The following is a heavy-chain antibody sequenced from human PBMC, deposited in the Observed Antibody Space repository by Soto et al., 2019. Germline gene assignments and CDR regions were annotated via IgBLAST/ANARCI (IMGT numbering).Heavy chain of an antibody. J-gene: IGHJ3*02. CDR1: GFTFSGYG. CDR2: ISNDGINK. D-gene: IGHD1-1*01. CDR3: AREGERGSGDSVDALDI. V-gene: IGHV3-30*03. Sequence: PGGSLRLSCAASGFTFSGYGMHWVRQAPGKGLEWVAVISNDGINKYYGDSVKGRFTISRDNSKNTLYLQMNSLRAEDTAVYYCAREGERGSGDSVDALDIWGQGTLVTVSS.